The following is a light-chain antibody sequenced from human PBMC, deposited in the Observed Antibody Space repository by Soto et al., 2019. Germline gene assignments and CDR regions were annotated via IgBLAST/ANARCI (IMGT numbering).Light chain of an antibody. Sequence: DIQMTQSPSPLSASVGDRVTITCRASQSISSWLAWYQQEPGKAPKILIYKASSLESGVPSRFSGSGSGTEFTLTISSLQPDDFATYYCQQYNSYPITFGQGTRLEIK. J-gene: IGKJ5*01. V-gene: IGKV1-5*03. CDR2: KAS. CDR1: QSISSW. CDR3: QQYNSYPIT.